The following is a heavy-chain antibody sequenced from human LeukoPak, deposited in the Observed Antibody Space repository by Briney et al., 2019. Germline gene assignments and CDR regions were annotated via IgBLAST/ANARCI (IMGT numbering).Heavy chain of an antibody. Sequence: PSETLSLTCTVSGGSLSSYYWSWIRQPPGKGLEWIGYIYYSGSTNYNPSLKSRVTISVDTSKNQFSLKLSSVTAADTAVYYCATIGILYSYYASDIWGQGTMVTVSS. V-gene: IGHV4-59*01. CDR2: IYYSGST. CDR1: GGSLSSYY. D-gene: IGHD2-8*01. J-gene: IGHJ3*02. CDR3: ATIGILYSYYASDI.